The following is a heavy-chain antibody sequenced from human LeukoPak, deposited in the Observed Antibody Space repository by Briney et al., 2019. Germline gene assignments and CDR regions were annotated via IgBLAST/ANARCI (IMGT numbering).Heavy chain of an antibody. V-gene: IGHV3-33*06. Sequence: PGGSLRLSCAASGFTFSSYGMHWVRQAPGKGLEWVAVIWYDGSNKYYADSVKGRFTISRDNSKNTLYLQMNSLRAEDTAVYYCAKDLNRIVVVPAVLDYWGQGTLVTVYS. CDR2: IWYDGSNK. D-gene: IGHD2-2*01. J-gene: IGHJ4*02. CDR3: AKDLNRIVVVPAVLDY. CDR1: GFTFSSYG.